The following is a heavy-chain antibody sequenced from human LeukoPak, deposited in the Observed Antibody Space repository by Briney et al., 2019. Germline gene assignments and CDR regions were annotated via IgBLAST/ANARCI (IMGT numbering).Heavy chain of an antibody. Sequence: ASVKVSCKASGYTFTSYGISWVRLAPGQGLEWMGWMHPNSGGTNYAQKFQGRVTMTRDTSISTAYMDLSSLRSDDTAVYYCARHTTIFGVAIIDIWGQGTMVTVSS. D-gene: IGHD3-3*01. CDR1: GYTFTSYG. CDR3: ARHTTIFGVAIIDI. CDR2: MHPNSGGT. J-gene: IGHJ3*02. V-gene: IGHV1-2*02.